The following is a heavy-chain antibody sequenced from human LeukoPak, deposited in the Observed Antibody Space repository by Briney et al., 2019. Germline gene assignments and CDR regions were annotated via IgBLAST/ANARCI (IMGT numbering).Heavy chain of an antibody. CDR2: IMKDGGHK. CDR1: GFTFSSYW. D-gene: IGHD3-10*01. V-gene: IGHV3-7*01. J-gene: IGHJ4*02. Sequence: GGSLRLSCEASGFTFSSYWMGWVRQAPGKGLEWVANIMKDGGHKIYVDSVKGRFTISRDNAKNSLFLQMNSLRVEDTAVYYCARDLDYFVMDSWGQGTLVTVSS. CDR3: ARDLDYFVMDS.